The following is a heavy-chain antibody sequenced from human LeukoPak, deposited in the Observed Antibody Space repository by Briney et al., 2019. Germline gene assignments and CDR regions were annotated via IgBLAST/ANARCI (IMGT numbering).Heavy chain of an antibody. J-gene: IGHJ4*02. V-gene: IGHV3-74*01. CDR1: GFTFTTYW. Sequence: PGGSLRLSCEASGFTFTTYWIHWVRHGPGKGLVWVSCIKYDGSTSNYADSVKGRFTISRDNAKNTVYLQMNSLRAEDTAVYYCARDQQPFWGQGTLVTVSS. CDR3: ARDQQPF. CDR2: IKYDGSTS. D-gene: IGHD6-13*01.